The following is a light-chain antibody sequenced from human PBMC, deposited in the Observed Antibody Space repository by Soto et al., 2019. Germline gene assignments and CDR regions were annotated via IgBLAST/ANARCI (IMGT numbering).Light chain of an antibody. Sequence: QSVLTQPASVSGSPGQSITISCTGTISDVGSYNYVSWYQQYPGKAPKLMIYDVNERPSSGVPDRFSGSKSGNTASLTISGLQAEDEAEYYCCSFSGTSTLYVFGSGTKVTVL. CDR2: DVN. CDR1: ISDVGSYNY. V-gene: IGLV2-14*03. CDR3: CSFSGTSTLYV. J-gene: IGLJ1*01.